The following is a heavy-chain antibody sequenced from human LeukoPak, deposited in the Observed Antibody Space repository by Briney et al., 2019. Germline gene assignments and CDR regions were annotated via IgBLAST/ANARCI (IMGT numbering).Heavy chain of an antibody. CDR3: AKAPVTSCRGAYCYPFDS. CDR1: GFTLSTYA. J-gene: IGHJ4*02. D-gene: IGHD2-21*01. Sequence: GGSLRLSCAASGFTLSTYAMSWVRQTPGKGLEWVAATCSSDAGTYHADSVRGRFTISRDNSKNTLYLQMNSLGAEDAAVYFCAKAPVTSCRGAYCYPFDSWGQGTLVTVSS. V-gene: IGHV3-23*01. CDR2: TCSSDAGT.